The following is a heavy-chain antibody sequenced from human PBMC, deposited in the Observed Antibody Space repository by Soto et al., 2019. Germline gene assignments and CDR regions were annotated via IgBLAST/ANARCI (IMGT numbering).Heavy chain of an antibody. V-gene: IGHV3-33*01. D-gene: IGHD1-1*01. CDR1: GFIFSNYG. Sequence: QVQLVESGGGVVQHGGSLRLSCAASGFIFSNYGMHWVRQAPDKGLQWVAVIYSHGNTKHHADSVKARFTVSRDNSKDTLNLQMNSLRDENTALYYGARDDIFLNENGFDMWGQGTMVTVSS. CDR2: IYSHGNTK. CDR3: ARDDIFLNENGFDM. J-gene: IGHJ3*02.